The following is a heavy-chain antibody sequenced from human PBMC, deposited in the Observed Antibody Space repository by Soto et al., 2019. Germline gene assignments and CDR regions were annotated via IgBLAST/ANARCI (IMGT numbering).Heavy chain of an antibody. D-gene: IGHD2-2*01. CDR2: MNPNSGNT. J-gene: IGHJ6*03. CDR1: GYTFTSYD. CDR3: ARGLENIVVVPAAMSHGCYYMDV. V-gene: IGHV1-8*01. Sequence: ASVKVSCKASGYTFTSYDINWVRQATGQGLEWMGWMNPNSGNTGYAQKFQGRVTMTRNTSISTAYMELSSLRSEDTAVYYCARGLENIVVVPAAMSHGCYYMDVWGKGTTVTVSS.